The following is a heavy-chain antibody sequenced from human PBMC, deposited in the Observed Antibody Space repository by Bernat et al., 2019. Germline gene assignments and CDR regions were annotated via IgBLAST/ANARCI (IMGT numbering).Heavy chain of an antibody. D-gene: IGHD4-17*01. CDR2: IRGSGGNT. Sequence: EVQLVESGGGLVQPGGSLRLSCAASGFTFSSYAMTWVRQAPGKGLEWVSGIRGSGGNTYYADSVKGRFTISHDNSKNTLYLQMNSLRAEDTAVYYCAKQSESYGDSRIDYWGQGTLVTVSS. V-gene: IGHV3-23*04. CDR1: GFTFSSYA. CDR3: AKQSESYGDSRIDY. J-gene: IGHJ4*02.